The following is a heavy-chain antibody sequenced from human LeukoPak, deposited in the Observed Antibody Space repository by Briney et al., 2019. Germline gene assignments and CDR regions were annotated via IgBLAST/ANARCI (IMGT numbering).Heavy chain of an antibody. V-gene: IGHV1-2*02. J-gene: IGHJ4*02. CDR1: GYTFTGYY. CDR2: INPNSGGT. CDR3: ARGYDFWSGYYLFDY. Sequence: ASVKVSCKASGYTFTGYYMHWVRQAPGQGLEWMGWINPNSGGTNYAQKFQGRVTMTGDTSISTAYMELSRLRSDDTAVYYCARGYDFWSGYYLFDYWGQGTLVTVSS. D-gene: IGHD3-3*01.